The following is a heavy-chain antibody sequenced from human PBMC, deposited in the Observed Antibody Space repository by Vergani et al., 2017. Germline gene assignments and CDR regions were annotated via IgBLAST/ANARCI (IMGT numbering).Heavy chain of an antibody. CDR2: IKSVSDGETR. D-gene: IGHD6-19*01. CDR1: GFIFNNAW. V-gene: IGHV3-15*05. J-gene: IGHJ4*02. Sequence: EVQLVESGGGLVKPGGSLRLSCEASGFIFNNAWMSWVRQAPGKGLEYIGRIKSVSDGETRDYAAPVKGRFNISRDNAKNSLYLQMNSLRAEDTALYYCARDQVAGQGDYWGQGTLVTVSS. CDR3: ARDQVAGQGDY.